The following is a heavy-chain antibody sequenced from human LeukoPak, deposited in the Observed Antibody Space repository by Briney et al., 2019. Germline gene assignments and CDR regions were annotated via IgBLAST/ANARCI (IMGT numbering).Heavy chain of an antibody. J-gene: IGHJ6*03. V-gene: IGHV1-69*05. D-gene: IGHD3-10*01. CDR1: GGTFTTYA. Sequence: ASVTVSCTASGGTFTTYAISWVRQAPGQGLEWMGGIIPIFCTANYAQKFQGRVTITTDESTSTAYMELSSLRSEDTAVYYCARVYYGSGSYDYYYSYMDVWGKGTTVTVSS. CDR2: IIPIFCTA. CDR3: ARVYYGSGSYDYYYSYMDV.